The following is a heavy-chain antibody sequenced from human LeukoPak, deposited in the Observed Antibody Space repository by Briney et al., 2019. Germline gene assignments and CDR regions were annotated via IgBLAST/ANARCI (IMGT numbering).Heavy chain of an antibody. CDR1: GYTFTSYG. CDR3: ARGRWVATNQAYYFDD. CDR2: ISGYNGNT. V-gene: IGHV1-18*03. Sequence: ASVKVSCKASGYTFTSYGISWVRQAPGQGLEWMGWISGYNGNTNYAQNLQGRVTMTTDTSANTVYMDLSSLRSEDVAVYYCARGRWVATNQAYYFDDWGQGTLVTVSS. J-gene: IGHJ4*02. D-gene: IGHD5-12*01.